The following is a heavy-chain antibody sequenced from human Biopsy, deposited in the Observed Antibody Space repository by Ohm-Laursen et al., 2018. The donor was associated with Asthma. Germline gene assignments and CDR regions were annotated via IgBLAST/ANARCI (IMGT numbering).Heavy chain of an antibody. CDR1: GFTFGDYW. D-gene: IGHD3-3*02. Sequence: SLRLSCAASGFTFGDYWMSWVRQVPGKGLEWVANIKHDGSEKNHVGSLKGRFTISRDNAKNSLYLQMNSLRAEDTAVYYCARTFHFWSPYHAEHYQLWGQGTLVTVSS. J-gene: IGHJ1*01. CDR3: ARTFHFWSPYHAEHYQL. V-gene: IGHV3-7*01. CDR2: IKHDGSEK.